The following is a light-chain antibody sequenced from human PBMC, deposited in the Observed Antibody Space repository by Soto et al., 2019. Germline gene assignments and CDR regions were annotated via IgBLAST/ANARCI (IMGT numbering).Light chain of an antibody. V-gene: IGKV3-11*01. CDR1: QSVAKN. Sequence: VLTQFPATLSLSPGERASLSCRASQSVAKNLAWYQQKPGQPPRLLIYDASTRATGTPARFSGSGSGTDFTLTISILQPEDFAVYYCQQRINWPPLTFGGGTKVEI. CDR3: QQRINWPPLT. CDR2: DAS. J-gene: IGKJ4*02.